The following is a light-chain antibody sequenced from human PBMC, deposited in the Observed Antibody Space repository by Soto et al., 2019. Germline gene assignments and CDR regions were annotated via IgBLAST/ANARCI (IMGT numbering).Light chain of an antibody. V-gene: IGKV1-5*03. CDR3: QQYDSFPRT. J-gene: IGKJ1*01. Sequence: DIQMTQSPSTLSASVGDRVTITCRASQSISSWLAWYQQKAGKAPKLLIYKASSLESGVPSRFSGSGSGTEFTLPLSSLQPDDFATYYCQQYDSFPRTFGQGTKVEIK. CDR1: QSISSW. CDR2: KAS.